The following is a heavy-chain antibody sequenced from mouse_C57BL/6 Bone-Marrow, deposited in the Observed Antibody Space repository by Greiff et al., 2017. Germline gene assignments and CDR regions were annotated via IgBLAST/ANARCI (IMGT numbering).Heavy chain of an antibody. CDR3: ADYYGGY. CDR1: GYTFTSYW. Sequence: QVQLQQPGAELVRPGSSVKLSCKASGYTFTSYWMDWVKQRPGQGLEWIGNIYPSDNETHYNQKFKDKATLTVDKSSSTAYMQLSSLTSEDSAVYYCADYYGGYWGQGTTLTVSS. J-gene: IGHJ2*01. CDR2: IYPSDNET. V-gene: IGHV1-61*01.